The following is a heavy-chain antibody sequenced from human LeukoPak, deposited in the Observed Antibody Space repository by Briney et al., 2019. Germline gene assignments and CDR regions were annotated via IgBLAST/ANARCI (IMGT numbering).Heavy chain of an antibody. CDR1: GYSFTSYW. CDR2: IYPGDSDT. Sequence: GESLQISCKGSGYSFTSYWLGWVRQMPGKGLEWMGIIYPGDSDTRYSPSFQGQVTISADKSISTAYLQWSSLKASDTAMYYCASVRSYYFFDYWGRGTLVTVSS. CDR3: ASVRSYYFFDY. D-gene: IGHD1-26*01. J-gene: IGHJ4*02. V-gene: IGHV5-51*01.